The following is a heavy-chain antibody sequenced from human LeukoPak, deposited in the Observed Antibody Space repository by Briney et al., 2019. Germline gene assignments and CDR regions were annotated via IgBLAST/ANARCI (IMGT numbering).Heavy chain of an antibody. CDR2: ISAYNGNT. CDR1: GYTFTSYG. J-gene: IGHJ2*01. CDR3: ARALYCSSTSCYTVLWYFDL. Sequence: GASVKVSCKASGYTFTSYGISWVRQAPGQGLEWMGWISAYNGNTNYAQKLQGRVTMTTDTSTSTAYMELRSLRSDDTAGYYCARALYCSSTSCYTVLWYFDLWGRGTLVTVSS. D-gene: IGHD2-2*02. V-gene: IGHV1-18*01.